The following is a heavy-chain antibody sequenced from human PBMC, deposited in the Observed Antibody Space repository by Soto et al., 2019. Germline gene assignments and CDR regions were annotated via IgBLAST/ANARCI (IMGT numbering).Heavy chain of an antibody. CDR1: GGTFSSYS. CDR3: ARDGGRHSGGIDY. J-gene: IGHJ4*02. Sequence: QVQLVLSGAEVKKPGSSVKVSCKASGGTFSSYSINWVRQAPGQGLEWMGEIIPIFGTANYAQKFQGRVTITADESTSTAYMELSSLRSEDTAVYYCARDGGRHSGGIDYRGQGTLVTVSS. V-gene: IGHV1-69*01. D-gene: IGHD1-26*01. CDR2: IIPIFGTA.